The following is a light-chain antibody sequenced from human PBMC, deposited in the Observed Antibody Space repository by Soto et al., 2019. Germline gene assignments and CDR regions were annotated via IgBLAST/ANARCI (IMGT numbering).Light chain of an antibody. CDR2: EVT. Sequence: QSALTQPASVSGSPGQSITISCTGTSIDVGSYNIVSWYQQHPGKAPKLMIQEVTKRTSGVSNRFSGSKSGNTASLTISGLQAEDEADYYCSSYAGTSTFVVFGGGTKLTVL. CDR3: SSYAGTSTFVV. CDR1: SIDVGSYNI. V-gene: IGLV2-23*02. J-gene: IGLJ2*01.